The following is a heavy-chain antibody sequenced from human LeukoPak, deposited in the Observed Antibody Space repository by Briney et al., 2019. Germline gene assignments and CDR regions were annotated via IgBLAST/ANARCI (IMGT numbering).Heavy chain of an antibody. Sequence: GGSLRLSCAASGFSFGSYAMTWFRQAPGKGLEWVSAIMSGGGTYYTDSVKGRFTISRDDSKNTLYFQMNSLRADDTAVYYCAKEGGGSGYFDHWGQGTLVTVSS. CDR3: AKEGGGSGYFDH. D-gene: IGHD2-15*01. V-gene: IGHV3-23*01. CDR1: GFSFGSYA. J-gene: IGHJ4*02. CDR2: IMSGGGT.